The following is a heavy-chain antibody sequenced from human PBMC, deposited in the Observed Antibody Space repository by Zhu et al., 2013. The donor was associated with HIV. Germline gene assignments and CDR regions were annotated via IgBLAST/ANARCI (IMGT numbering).Heavy chain of an antibody. CDR1: GYTFTSYD. D-gene: IGHD2-15*01. J-gene: IGHJ6*02. V-gene: IGHV1-8*01. CDR2: MNPNSGNT. Sequence: QVQLVQSGAEVKKPGASVKVSCKASGYTFTSYDINWVRQATGQGLEWMGWMNPNSGNTGYAQKFQGRVTMTRNTSISTAYMELSSLRSEDTAVYYCARGSRRYCSGGSCYYYYYGMDVWGQGTTVTVSS. CDR3: ARGSRRYCSGGSCYYYYYGMDV.